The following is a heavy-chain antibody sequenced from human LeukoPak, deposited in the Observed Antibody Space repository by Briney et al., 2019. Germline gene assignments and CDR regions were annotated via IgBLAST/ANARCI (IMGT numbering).Heavy chain of an antibody. CDR2: IYYSGST. Sequence: SETLSLTCTVSGGSISPYYWSWIRQPPGKGLEWIGSIYYSGSTYYNPSLKSRVTISVDTSKNQFSLKLSSVTAADTAVYYCARVQSRLNWFDPWGQGTLVTVSS. J-gene: IGHJ5*02. CDR1: GGSISPYY. CDR3: ARVQSRLNWFDP. V-gene: IGHV4-59*12.